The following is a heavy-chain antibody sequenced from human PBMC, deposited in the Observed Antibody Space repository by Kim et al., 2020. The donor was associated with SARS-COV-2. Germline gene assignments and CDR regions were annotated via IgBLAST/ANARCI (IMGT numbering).Heavy chain of an antibody. Sequence: SETLSLTCTVSGGSISSYYWSWIRQPPGKGLEWIGYIYYSGSTNYNPSLKSRVTISVDTSKNQFSLKLSSVTAADTAVCYCARDMDPIVGATSAWFDPWGQGTLVTVSS. V-gene: IGHV4-59*01. D-gene: IGHD1-26*01. CDR1: GGSISSYY. CDR2: IYYSGST. J-gene: IGHJ5*02. CDR3: ARDMDPIVGATSAWFDP.